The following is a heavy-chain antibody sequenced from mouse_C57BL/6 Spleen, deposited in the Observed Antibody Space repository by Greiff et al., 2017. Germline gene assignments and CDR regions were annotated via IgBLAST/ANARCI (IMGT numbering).Heavy chain of an antibody. V-gene: IGHV3-6*01. Sequence: EVHLVESGPGLVKPSQSLSLTCSVTGYSITSGYYWNWLRQFPGNKLEWMGYISYDGSNNYNPSLKNRISITRDTSKNQFFLKLNSVTTEDTATYYCARDRGGRDFCAYWGQETLVTVSA. CDR1: GYSITSGYY. CDR2: ISYDGSN. CDR3: ARDRGGRDFCAY. J-gene: IGHJ3*01. D-gene: IGHD2-13*01.